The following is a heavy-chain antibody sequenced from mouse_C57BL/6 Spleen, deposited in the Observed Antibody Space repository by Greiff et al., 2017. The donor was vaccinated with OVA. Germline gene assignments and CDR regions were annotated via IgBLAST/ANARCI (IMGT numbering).Heavy chain of an antibody. J-gene: IGHJ4*01. Sequence: VQLQQSGPELVKPGASVKIPCKASGYTFTDYNMDWVKQSHGKSLEWIGDINPNNGGTNYNQKFKGKATLTVDKSSSTAYMELRSLTSEDTAVYYCARARVRRGMDYWGQGTSVTVSS. V-gene: IGHV1-18*01. CDR2: INPNNGGT. D-gene: IGHD2-14*01. CDR3: ARARVRRGMDY. CDR1: GYTFTDYN.